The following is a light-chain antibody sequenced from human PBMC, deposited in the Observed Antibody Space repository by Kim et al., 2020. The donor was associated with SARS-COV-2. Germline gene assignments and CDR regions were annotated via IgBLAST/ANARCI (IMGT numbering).Light chain of an antibody. V-gene: IGKV3-20*01. J-gene: IGKJ1*01. CDR1: QSVTSNY. CDR2: GAS. Sequence: LSPGERATLSCRASQSVTSNYLAWYQQKPGQAPRLLIYGASSRATGIPDRFSGSGSGTDFTLIIWRLEPEDFAVYYCHQYASAPRTFGQGTKLEI. CDR3: HQYASAPRT.